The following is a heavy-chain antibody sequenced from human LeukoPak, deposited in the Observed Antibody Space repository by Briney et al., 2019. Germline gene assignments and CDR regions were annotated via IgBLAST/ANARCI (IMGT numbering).Heavy chain of an antibody. CDR2: IRHDGSNK. V-gene: IGHV3-30*02. J-gene: IGHJ4*02. CDR1: GFTFSNYG. Sequence: GGSLGLSCAASGFTFSNYGMHWVRQAPGKGLEWVAFIRHDGSNKYYADSVKGRFTISRDNSKNTLYLQMNSLRPEDTAVYYCASDPARDYYDTSGYFRWVDYWGQGTLVTVSS. CDR3: ASDPARDYYDTSGYFRWVDY. D-gene: IGHD3-22*01.